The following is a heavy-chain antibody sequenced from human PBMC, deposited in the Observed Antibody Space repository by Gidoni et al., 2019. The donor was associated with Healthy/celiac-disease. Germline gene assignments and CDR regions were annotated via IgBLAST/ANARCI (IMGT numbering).Heavy chain of an antibody. CDR2: INHSGST. D-gene: IGHD6-6*01. CDR1: GGSFSGYY. J-gene: IGHJ6*02. Sequence: QVQLQQWGAGLLKPSETLSLTCAVYGGSFSGYYWSWIRQPPGKGLEWIGEINHSGSTNYNPSLKSRVTISVDTSKNQFSLKLSSVTAADTAVYYCARGIYSSFAYYYYGMDVWGQGTTVTVSS. CDR3: ARGIYSSFAYYYYGMDV. V-gene: IGHV4-34*01.